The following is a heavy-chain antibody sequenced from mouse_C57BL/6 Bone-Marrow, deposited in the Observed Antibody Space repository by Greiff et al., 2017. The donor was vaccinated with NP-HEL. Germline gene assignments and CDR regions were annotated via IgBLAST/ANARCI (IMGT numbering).Heavy chain of an antibody. CDR2: IDPENGDT. CDR1: GFNIKDDY. CDR3: TTHYGSSPYYFDY. D-gene: IGHD1-1*01. J-gene: IGHJ2*01. V-gene: IGHV14-4*01. Sequence: EVQLQQSGAELVRPGASVKLSCTASGFNIKDDYMHWVKQRPEQGLEWIGWIDPENGDTEYASKFQGKATITADTSSNTAYLQLSSLTSEDTAVYYCTTHYGSSPYYFDYWGQGTTLTVSS.